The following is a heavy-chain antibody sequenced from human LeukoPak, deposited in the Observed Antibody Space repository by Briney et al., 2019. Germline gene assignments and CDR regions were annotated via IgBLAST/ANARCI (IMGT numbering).Heavy chain of an antibody. J-gene: IGHJ4*02. CDR2: IIPILGIA. D-gene: IGHD3-22*01. V-gene: IGHV1-69*04. Sequence: GSSVKVSCKASGGTFSSYAISWVRQAPGQGLEWMGRIIPILGIASYAQKFQGRVTITADKSTSTAYMELSSLRSEDTAVYYCASQPMSTNYYDSSGRPDYWGQGTLVTVSS. CDR1: GGTFSSYA. CDR3: ASQPMSTNYYDSSGRPDY.